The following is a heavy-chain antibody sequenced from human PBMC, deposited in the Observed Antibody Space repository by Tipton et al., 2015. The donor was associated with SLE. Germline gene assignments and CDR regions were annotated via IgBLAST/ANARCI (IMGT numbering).Heavy chain of an antibody. CDR1: FASFSGYY. J-gene: IGHJ3*02. V-gene: IGHV4-59*08. Sequence: TLPLPFPFSFASFSGYYWSWIRQPPGKGLEWNGYLSDIGRTNYKSSLRSRVTISVDTSRNLLSLKVTSVTAADTAVYYCARQRDLDAFDIWGQGTMVIVSS. CDR3: ARQRDLDAFDI. CDR2: LSDIGRT.